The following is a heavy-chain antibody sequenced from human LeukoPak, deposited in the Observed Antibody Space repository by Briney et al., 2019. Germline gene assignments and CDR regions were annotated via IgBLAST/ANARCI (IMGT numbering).Heavy chain of an antibody. CDR1: GGSISSYS. J-gene: IGHJ5*02. CDR2: IFASGST. Sequence: SETLSLTCTVSGGSISSYSWSWIRQPAGKGLEWIGRIFASGSTKYNPSLKSRVTMSVDTSKNKFSLKLSSVTAADTAVYYCARDSGTTGEVKFDPWGQGTLVTVSS. V-gene: IGHV4-4*07. D-gene: IGHD3-10*01. CDR3: ARDSGTTGEVKFDP.